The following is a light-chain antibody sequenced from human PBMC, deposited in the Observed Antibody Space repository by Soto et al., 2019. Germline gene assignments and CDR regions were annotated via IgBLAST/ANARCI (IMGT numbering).Light chain of an antibody. Sequence: EIVLTQSPGTLSLSPGERATLSCRASQSVSSSYLAWYQQKPGQAPRLLIYGASSRATGIPDRFSGSGSGTYFTITISRREPEDFAMYYCQHYGSSPVTFGQGTKLEIK. V-gene: IGKV3-20*01. CDR2: GAS. CDR1: QSVSSSY. CDR3: QHYGSSPVT. J-gene: IGKJ2*01.